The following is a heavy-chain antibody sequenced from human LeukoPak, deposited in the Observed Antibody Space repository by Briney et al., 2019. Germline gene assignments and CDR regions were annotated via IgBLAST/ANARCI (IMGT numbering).Heavy chain of an antibody. CDR3: ARGQRNYYGSGSYHVLLDY. V-gene: IGHV4-34*01. CDR1: GGSFSGYY. CDR2: INHSGST. D-gene: IGHD3-10*01. Sequence: SETLSLTCAVYGGSFSGYYWSWIRQPPGKGLEWIGEINHSGSTNYNPSLKSRVTISVDTSKNQFSLKLSSVAAADTAVYYCARGQRNYYGSGSYHVLLDYWGQGTLVTVSS. J-gene: IGHJ4*02.